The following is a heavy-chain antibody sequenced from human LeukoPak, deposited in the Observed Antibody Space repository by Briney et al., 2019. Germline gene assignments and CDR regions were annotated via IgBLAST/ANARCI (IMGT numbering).Heavy chain of an antibody. CDR1: GYTFTGYY. CDR3: ARELDTAILHYFDY. CDR2: INPNSGGT. D-gene: IGHD5-18*01. Sequence: EASVKVPCKASGYTFTGYYMHWVRQAPGQGLEWMGWINPNSGGTNYAQKFQGRVTMTRDTSISTAYMELSRLRSDDTAVYYCARELDTAILHYFDYWGQGTLVTVSS. J-gene: IGHJ4*02. V-gene: IGHV1-2*02.